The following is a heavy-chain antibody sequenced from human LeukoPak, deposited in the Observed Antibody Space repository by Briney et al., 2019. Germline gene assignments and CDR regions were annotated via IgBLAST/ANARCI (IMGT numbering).Heavy chain of an antibody. CDR3: ARQDVLTGYDAFDV. D-gene: IGHD3-9*01. J-gene: IGHJ3*01. Sequence: SETLSLTCTVSGGSINNYYWSWIRQAAGKGLEWIGRIYSSGSTNYNPSLKSRVTMSVDTSKNHFSLKLSSVAAAATAVYYCARQDVLTGYDAFDVWGQGTMVTVSS. CDR1: GGSINNYY. CDR2: IYSSGST. V-gene: IGHV4-4*07.